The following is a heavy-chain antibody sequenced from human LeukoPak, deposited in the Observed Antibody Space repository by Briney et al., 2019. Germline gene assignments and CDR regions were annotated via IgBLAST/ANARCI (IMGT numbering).Heavy chain of an antibody. CDR3: ASLGPESYYMEGTDFEY. V-gene: IGHV4-39*01. D-gene: IGHD3-10*01. J-gene: IGHJ4*02. Sequence: SETLSLTCTVSGGSISSSGHYWGWVRQPPGKGLEWIGSTYYSGSTYYNPSLKSRVTISVDTPKNQFSLKLNSVTAADTAVFYCASLGPESYYMEGTDFEYWGQGTLVTVSS. CDR2: TYYSGST. CDR1: GGSISSSGHY.